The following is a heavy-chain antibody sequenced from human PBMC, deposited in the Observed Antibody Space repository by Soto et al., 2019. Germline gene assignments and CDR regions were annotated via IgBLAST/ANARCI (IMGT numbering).Heavy chain of an antibody. J-gene: IGHJ4*02. CDR2: ISGSGGST. CDR3: AKDLFQTWGTKRFDY. V-gene: IGHV3-23*01. Sequence: GGSLRLSCAASGFTFSSYAMSWVRQAPGKGLEWVSAISGSGGSTYYADSVKGRFTISRDNSKNTLYLQMNSLRAEDTAVYYCAKDLFQTWGTKRFDYWGQGTLVTVSS. D-gene: IGHD1-1*01. CDR1: GFTFSSYA.